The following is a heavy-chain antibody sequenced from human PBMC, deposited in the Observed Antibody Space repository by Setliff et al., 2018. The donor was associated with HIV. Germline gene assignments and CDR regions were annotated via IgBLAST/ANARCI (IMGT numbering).Heavy chain of an antibody. CDR1: GYTFTTSG. D-gene: IGHD6-19*01. CDR3: AGAHYSVAVTRNRFDP. Sequence: EASVKVSCKTSGYTFTTSGISWVRQAPGQGLEWMGWINIYSGNTNYAQKFQGRVTMTTDTSTSTAYMELRSLRSDDTAMYYCAGAHYSVAVTRNRFDPWGQGTLVTVSS. V-gene: IGHV1-18*01. CDR2: INIYSGNT. J-gene: IGHJ5*02.